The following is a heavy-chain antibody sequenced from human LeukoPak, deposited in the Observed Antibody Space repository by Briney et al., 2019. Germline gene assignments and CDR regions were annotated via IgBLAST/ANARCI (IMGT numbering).Heavy chain of an antibody. J-gene: IGHJ4*02. D-gene: IGHD1-26*01. Sequence: ASVKVSCKASGYTFTGYYMHWVRQAPGQGLEWMGWINPNSGGTNYAQKFQGRVTMTRDTSISTAYMELRSLRSDDTAVYYCARVAWELQKETSYFDYWGQGTLVTVSS. V-gene: IGHV1-2*02. CDR1: GYTFTGYY. CDR2: INPNSGGT. CDR3: ARVAWELQKETSYFDY.